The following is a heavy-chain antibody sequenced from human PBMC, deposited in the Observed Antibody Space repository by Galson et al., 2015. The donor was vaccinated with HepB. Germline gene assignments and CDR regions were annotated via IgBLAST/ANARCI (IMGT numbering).Heavy chain of an antibody. V-gene: IGHV1-69*04. Sequence: SVKVSCKASGGTFSSYAISWVRQAPGQGLEWMGRIIPILGIANYAQKFQGRVTITADKSTSTAYMELSSLRSEDTAAYYCARVPLTLAGHSGPYYYYGMDVWGQGTTVTVSS. CDR2: IIPILGIA. D-gene: IGHD2-21*02. J-gene: IGHJ6*02. CDR1: GGTFSSYA. CDR3: ARVPLTLAGHSGPYYYYGMDV.